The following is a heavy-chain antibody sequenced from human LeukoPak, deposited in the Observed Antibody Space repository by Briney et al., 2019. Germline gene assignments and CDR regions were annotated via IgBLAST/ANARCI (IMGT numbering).Heavy chain of an antibody. V-gene: IGHV3-21*01. CDR1: GFTFSSYS. D-gene: IGHD6-19*01. CDR3: ARTHREYGSGCPDY. CDR2: ISSTSNYI. J-gene: IGHJ4*02. Sequence: GGSLRLSCAASGFTFSSYSMNWVRQAPGKGLEWVSSISSTSNYIYYADSVKGRFTISRDNAKTSLYLQMNSLRAEDTAVYFCARTHREYGSGCPDYWGQGTLVTVSS.